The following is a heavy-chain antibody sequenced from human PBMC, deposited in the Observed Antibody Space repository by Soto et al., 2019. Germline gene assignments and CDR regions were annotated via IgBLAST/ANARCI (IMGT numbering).Heavy chain of an antibody. V-gene: IGHV3-33*01. CDR2: IWYDGSNK. J-gene: IGHJ4*02. D-gene: IGHD3-22*01. CDR3: ATWGYYDSNRYYRYSFDN. Sequence: PVGSLRLSCAASGFTFRSYGMHGVRQAPGKGLEWVAVIWYDGSNKYYADSVKGRFTISRDNSKNTLYLQMNSLRAEDTAVYYCATWGYYDSNRYYRYSFDNWGQGTPVTVSS. CDR1: GFTFRSYG.